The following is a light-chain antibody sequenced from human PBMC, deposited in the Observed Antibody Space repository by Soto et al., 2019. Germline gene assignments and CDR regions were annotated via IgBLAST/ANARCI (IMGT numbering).Light chain of an antibody. J-gene: IGKJ1*01. Sequence: DIQMTQSPSSLSASVGDRVTITCRASQTISSWLAWYQQKPGKAPKLLIYKASTLKSGVPSRFSGSGSGTDFTLTSSSLQPEDFATYYCQQSYSTPRAFGQGTKVDIK. CDR2: KAS. V-gene: IGKV1-39*01. CDR3: QQSYSTPRA. CDR1: QTISSW.